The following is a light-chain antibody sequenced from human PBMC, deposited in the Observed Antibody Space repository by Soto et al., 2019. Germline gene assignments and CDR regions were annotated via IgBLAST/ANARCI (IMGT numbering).Light chain of an antibody. CDR3: QQYGISPT. J-gene: IGKJ1*01. Sequence: DIVLTQSAGTLSLSPGERATLSCRSSQSVSSNYLAWYQQKPDQAPRLVIYDVSGRATGIPDRFSGSGSGTEFTLTVSRLEPDDSAVYYCQQYGISPTFGQGTKVEIK. CDR2: DVS. CDR1: QSVSSNY. V-gene: IGKV3-20*01.